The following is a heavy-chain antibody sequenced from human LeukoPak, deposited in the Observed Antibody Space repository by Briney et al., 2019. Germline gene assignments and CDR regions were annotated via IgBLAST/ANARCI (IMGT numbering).Heavy chain of an antibody. CDR3: ARRRLGVRTQYSVVVVAATYDY. V-gene: IGHV4-34*01. Sequence: SETLSLTCAVYGGSFSGYYWSWIRQPPGKGLEWIGSIYYSGSTYYNPSLKSRVTISVDTSKNQFSLKLSSVTAADTAVYYCARRRLGVRTQYSVVVVAATYDYWGQGTLVTVSS. CDR1: GGSFSGYY. D-gene: IGHD2-15*01. CDR2: IYYSGST. J-gene: IGHJ4*02.